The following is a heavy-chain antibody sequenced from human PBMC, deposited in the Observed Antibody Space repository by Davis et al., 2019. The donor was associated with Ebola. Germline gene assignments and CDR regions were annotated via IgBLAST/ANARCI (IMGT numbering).Heavy chain of an antibody. V-gene: IGHV1-3*01. D-gene: IGHD3/OR15-3a*01. CDR3: AREVWTGDDAFDI. CDR1: GYTFTPYA. CDR2: INAANVNT. J-gene: IGHJ3*02. Sequence: SVTVSCQSSGYTFTPYALHWVRQAHGQGLEWMGRINAANVNTKYSEKFQGRLTISRDTSANTAYMELNSLKSEDTAVYYCAREVWTGDDAFDIWGQGTMVTVSS.